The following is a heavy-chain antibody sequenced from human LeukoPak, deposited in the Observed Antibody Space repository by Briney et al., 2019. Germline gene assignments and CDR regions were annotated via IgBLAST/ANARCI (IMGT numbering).Heavy chain of an antibody. CDR2: ISGSGGST. CDR3: AKSVTIFGVVTPGYSYYGMDV. J-gene: IGHJ6*02. V-gene: IGHV3-23*01. Sequence: GGSLRLSCAASGFTFSNYAMDWVRQAPGKGLEWVSTISGSGGSTYYADSVKGRFTISRDNSINTLYLQMNSLRAEDTAVYYCAKSVTIFGVVTPGYSYYGMDVRGQGTTVTVSS. D-gene: IGHD3-3*01. CDR1: GFTFSNYA.